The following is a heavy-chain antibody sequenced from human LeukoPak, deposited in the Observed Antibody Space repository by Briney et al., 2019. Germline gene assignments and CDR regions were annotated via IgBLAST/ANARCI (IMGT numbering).Heavy chain of an antibody. J-gene: IGHJ3*02. Sequence: ASVKVPCKASGYIFTGYYMHWVRQAPGQGLEWMGWINPNSGDTNYAQKFQGRVTMTRDTSISTAYMELSRLRSEDTAVYYCAAPLGGYYYDSSGPSGAFDIWGQGTMVTVSS. D-gene: IGHD3-22*01. V-gene: IGHV1-2*02. CDR2: INPNSGDT. CDR3: AAPLGGYYYDSSGPSGAFDI. CDR1: GYIFTGYY.